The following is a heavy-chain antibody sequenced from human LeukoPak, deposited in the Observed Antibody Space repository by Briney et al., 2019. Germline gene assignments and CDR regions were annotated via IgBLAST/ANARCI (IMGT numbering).Heavy chain of an antibody. V-gene: IGHV5-51*01. D-gene: IGHD2-2*01. J-gene: IGHJ2*01. CDR1: GYSFTNYW. CDR3: ARLVTSYWYFDL. Sequence: GESLKISCKDSGYSFTNYWIGWVRQMPGKGLEWMGIIYPGDSDTRYSPSFQGQVTISADKSISTAYLRWTNLKASDTAMYYCARLVTSYWYFDLWGRGTLVTVSS. CDR2: IYPGDSDT.